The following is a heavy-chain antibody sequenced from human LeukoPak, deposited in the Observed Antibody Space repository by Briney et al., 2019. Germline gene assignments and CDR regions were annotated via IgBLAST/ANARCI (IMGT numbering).Heavy chain of an antibody. D-gene: IGHD1-26*01. CDR1: GYSFTSYG. Sequence: ASVKVSCKASGYSFTSYGISWVLQAPGQGLEWMGWISAYNGNTNYAQKLQGRVTMTTDTSTSTAYMELRSLRSDDTAVYYCASDSGSYDWLDPWGQGTLVTVSS. V-gene: IGHV1-18*01. CDR2: ISAYNGNT. J-gene: IGHJ5*02. CDR3: ASDSGSYDWLDP.